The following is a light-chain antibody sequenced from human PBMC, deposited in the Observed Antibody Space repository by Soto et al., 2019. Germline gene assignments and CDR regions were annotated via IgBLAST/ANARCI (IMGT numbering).Light chain of an antibody. CDR2: AAS. CDR3: QQLNSYPPYT. Sequence: DIQLTQSPSFLSASVGDRVTITCRASQGISSYLAWYQQNPGKAPKLLIYAASTLQTGVPSRFSGSGSGTEFTLTISSLQPEDFATYYGQQLNSYPPYTFGQGTKLEIK. CDR1: QGISSY. V-gene: IGKV1-9*01. J-gene: IGKJ2*01.